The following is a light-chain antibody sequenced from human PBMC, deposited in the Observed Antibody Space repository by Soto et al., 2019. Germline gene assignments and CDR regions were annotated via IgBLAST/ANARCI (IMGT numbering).Light chain of an antibody. Sequence: SYELTQPPSVSVAPGETASFACGGNNIGRKTGHWYQQKPGQAPLLVIYNDADRPSGIPERFSGSNSGNTATLTINRVEAGDEAVYYCQVWDGTSNHVVFGGGTKLTVL. CDR2: NDA. V-gene: IGLV3-21*04. CDR3: QVWDGTSNHVV. J-gene: IGLJ2*01. CDR1: NIGRKT.